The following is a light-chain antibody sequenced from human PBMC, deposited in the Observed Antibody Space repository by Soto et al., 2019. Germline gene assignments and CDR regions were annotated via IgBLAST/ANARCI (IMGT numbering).Light chain of an antibody. J-gene: IGLJ3*02. V-gene: IGLV2-8*01. CDR1: RGDVGGYNY. CDR3: SPYAGSNSLK. Sequence: QSALTQPPSASGSPGQSVTISGPETRGDVGGYNYVSWYQQHPGKAPKFIIYEVHKRPSGVPDRFSASKSGNTASLTVSGLQAEDEADYYCSPYAGSNSLKFGGGTKVTVL. CDR2: EVH.